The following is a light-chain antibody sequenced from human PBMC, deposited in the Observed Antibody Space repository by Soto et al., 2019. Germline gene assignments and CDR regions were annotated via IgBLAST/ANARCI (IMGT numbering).Light chain of an antibody. V-gene: IGKV1-8*01. CDR3: QQYYSYIT. Sequence: AIRMTQSPSSFSASTGDRVTITCRASQGISSYLAWYQQKPGKAPKLLIYAASTLQSGVPSRFSGSGSGTDFTLTISCLQSEDSATYYCQQYYSYITFGGGTKVDIK. CDR1: QGISSY. CDR2: AAS. J-gene: IGKJ4*01.